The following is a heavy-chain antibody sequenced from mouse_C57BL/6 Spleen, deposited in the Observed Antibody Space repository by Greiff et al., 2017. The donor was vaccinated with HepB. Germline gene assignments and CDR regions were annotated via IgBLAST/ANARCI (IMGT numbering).Heavy chain of an antibody. CDR2: IDPSDSET. J-gene: IGHJ4*01. Sequence: VQLQQPGAELVRPGSSVKLSCKASGYTFTSYWMHWVKQRPIQGLEWIGNIDPSDSETHYNQKFKDKATLTVDKSSSTAYMQLSSLTSEDSAVYYCARWDYSNYNYYAMDYWGQGTSVTVSS. V-gene: IGHV1-52*01. CDR1: GYTFTSYW. D-gene: IGHD2-5*01. CDR3: ARWDYSNYNYYAMDY.